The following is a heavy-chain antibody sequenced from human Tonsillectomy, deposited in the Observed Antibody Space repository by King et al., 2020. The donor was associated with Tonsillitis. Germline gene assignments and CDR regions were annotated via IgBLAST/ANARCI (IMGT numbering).Heavy chain of an antibody. Sequence: VQLVESGGGLVKPGGSLRLSCAASGFTFSDYYMSWIRQAPGKGLEWVSYISSSSSYTNYADSVKGRCTISRDNAKNSLYLQMISLRAEDTAVYYCASAYYYDSSGYYPNAFDIWGQGTMVTVSS. D-gene: IGHD3-22*01. CDR1: GFTFSDYY. CDR3: ASAYYYDSSGYYPNAFDI. CDR2: ISSSSSYT. V-gene: IGHV3-11*05. J-gene: IGHJ3*02.